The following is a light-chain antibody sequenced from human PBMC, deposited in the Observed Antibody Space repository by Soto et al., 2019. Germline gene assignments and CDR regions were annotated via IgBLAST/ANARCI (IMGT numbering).Light chain of an antibody. CDR1: QSVSSSY. CDR3: QQCGSSPS. J-gene: IGKJ1*01. V-gene: IGKV3-20*01. CDR2: DTS. Sequence: EIVLTQSPGTLSLSPGERATLSCRASQSVSSSYLAWYQQQPCQAPRLLIYDTSSRATGIPDRFSGSGSGPDFTLAISRLEPEDLPVYYCQQCGSSPSFGQGTKVELK.